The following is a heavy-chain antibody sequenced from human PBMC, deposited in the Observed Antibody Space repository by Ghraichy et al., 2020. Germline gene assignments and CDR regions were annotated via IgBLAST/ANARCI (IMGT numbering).Heavy chain of an antibody. CDR3: ARARGYVGIAAAYYYYYGMDV. Sequence: SETLSLTCAVYGGSFSGYYWSWIRQPPGKGLEWIGEINHSGSTNYNPSLKSRVTISVDTSKNQFSLKLSSVTAADTAVYYCARARGYVGIAAAYYYYYGMDVWGQGTTVTVSS. J-gene: IGHJ6*02. D-gene: IGHD6-13*01. CDR1: GGSFSGYY. CDR2: INHSGST. V-gene: IGHV4-34*01.